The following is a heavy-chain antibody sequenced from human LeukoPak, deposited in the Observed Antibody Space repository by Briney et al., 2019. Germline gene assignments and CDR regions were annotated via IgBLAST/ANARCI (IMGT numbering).Heavy chain of an antibody. CDR1: GGSISSDSYY. CDR2: IYTSGST. CDR3: ARERKNWDYVDAFDI. Sequence: SETLSLTCTVSGGSISSDSYYWSRIRQPAGKGLEWIGRIYTSGSTNYNPSLKSRVTISVDTSKNQFSLKLSSVTAADTAVYYCARERKNWDYVDAFDIWGQGTMVTVSS. D-gene: IGHD1-7*01. V-gene: IGHV4-61*02. J-gene: IGHJ3*02.